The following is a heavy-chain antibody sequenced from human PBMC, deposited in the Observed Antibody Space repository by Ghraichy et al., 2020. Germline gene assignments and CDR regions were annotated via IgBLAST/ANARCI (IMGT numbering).Heavy chain of an antibody. CDR3: VRGDWFDY. V-gene: IGHV3-7*03. D-gene: IGHD3-9*01. CDR2: IKKDGSER. Sequence: LSLTCVASGFTFPNFRMNWVRQAPGKGLEWVANIKKDGSERSYVDSVKGRFTISRDNAKNSLSLQMNSLRADDTAIYYCVRGDWFDYWGQGTLVTVSS. J-gene: IGHJ4*02. CDR1: GFTFPNFR.